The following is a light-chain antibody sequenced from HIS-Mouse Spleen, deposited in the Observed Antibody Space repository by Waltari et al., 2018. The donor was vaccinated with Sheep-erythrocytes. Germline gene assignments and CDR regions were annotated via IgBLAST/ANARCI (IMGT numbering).Light chain of an antibody. V-gene: IGLV9-49*01. Sequence: QPVLTQPPSASASLGASVTLTCTLSSGYSNYKVDWYQQRPGKGPRFGMRVGTGGVVGSKGDGIPDRFSVLGSGLKRYLTIKNIQEEDESDYHCGADHGSGSNFVYVFGTGTKVTVL. J-gene: IGLJ1*01. CDR3: GADHGSGSNFVYV. CDR1: SGYSNYK. CDR2: VGTGGVVG.